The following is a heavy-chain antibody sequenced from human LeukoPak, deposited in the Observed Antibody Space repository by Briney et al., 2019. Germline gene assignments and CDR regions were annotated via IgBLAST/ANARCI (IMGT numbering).Heavy chain of an antibody. V-gene: IGHV4-4*07. CDR2: IYTSGST. D-gene: IGHD2-15*01. J-gene: IGHJ5*02. CDR3: ARDPRTYRSGGSCYPA. Sequence: SETLSLTCTVSGGSISSYYWSWTRQPAGKGLEWIGRIYTSGSTNYNPSLKSRVTMSVDTSKNQFSLKLSSVTAADTAVYYCARDPRTYRSGGSCYPAWGQGTLVTVSS. CDR1: GGSISSYY.